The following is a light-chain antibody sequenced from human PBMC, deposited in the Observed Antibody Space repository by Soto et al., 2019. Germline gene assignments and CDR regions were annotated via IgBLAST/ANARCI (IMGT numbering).Light chain of an antibody. V-gene: IGKV1-5*01. CDR1: QSVSGW. Sequence: DIQMTQSPSSLSASVGDRVTITCRASQSVSGWLAWYQQKPGKAPKLLIYDVSSLRRGVPSRFSGSGSGTEFTLTIVSLQADDFATYYCQQYESYSATFGQGTKVDIK. CDR2: DVS. CDR3: QQYESYSAT. J-gene: IGKJ1*01.